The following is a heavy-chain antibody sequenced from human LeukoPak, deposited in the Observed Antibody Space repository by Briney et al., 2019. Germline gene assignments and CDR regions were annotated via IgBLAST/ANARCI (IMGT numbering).Heavy chain of an antibody. D-gene: IGHD7-27*01. CDR1: GYTFTGYY. CDR3: ARDALRNRHWGAWFDP. Sequence: ASVKVSCKASGYTFTGYYMHWVRQAPGQGLEWMGWINPNSGGTNYAQKFQGRVTMTRDTSISTAYMELSRLRSDDTAVYYCARDALRNRHWGAWFDPWGQGTLVTVFS. CDR2: INPNSGGT. J-gene: IGHJ5*02. V-gene: IGHV1-2*02.